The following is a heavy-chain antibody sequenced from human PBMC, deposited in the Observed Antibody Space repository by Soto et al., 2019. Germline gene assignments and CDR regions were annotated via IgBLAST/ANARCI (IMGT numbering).Heavy chain of an antibody. D-gene: IGHD6-19*01. Sequence: GGSLRLSCAASGFTFSSYAMHWFRQAPGKGLEWVAVISYDGSNKYYADSVKGRFTISRDNSKNTLYLQMNSLRAEDTAVYYCAREGYSSGWPYYYGMDVWGQGTTVTVS. J-gene: IGHJ6*02. V-gene: IGHV3-30-3*01. CDR3: AREGYSSGWPYYYGMDV. CDR2: ISYDGSNK. CDR1: GFTFSSYA.